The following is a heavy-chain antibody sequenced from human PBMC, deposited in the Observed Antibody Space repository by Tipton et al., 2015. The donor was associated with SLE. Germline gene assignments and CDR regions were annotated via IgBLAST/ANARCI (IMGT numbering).Heavy chain of an antibody. CDR1: GRSFIGSY. CDR3: TRAEFSSNWYMYWHFDL. CDR2: IDHSGVT. D-gene: IGHD6-13*01. Sequence: TLSLTCAVYGRSFIGSYWTWIRQPPGKGLEWIGDIDHSGVTHYNLSLKSRVTISRDTSGNQFSLNLSSVTASDTAVYFCTRAEFSSNWYMYWHFDLWGRGTLVTVSS. J-gene: IGHJ2*01. V-gene: IGHV4-34*01.